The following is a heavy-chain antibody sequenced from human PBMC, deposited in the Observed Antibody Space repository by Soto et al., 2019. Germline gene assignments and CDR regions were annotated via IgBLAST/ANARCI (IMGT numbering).Heavy chain of an antibody. J-gene: IGHJ4*02. CDR1: GFAFSRSA. V-gene: IGHV3-23*01. CDR3: SKGGYRQAYD. D-gene: IGHD4-4*01. CDR2: ISEGGGTT. Sequence: EVQLLESGGGLIQPGGSLRLSCAASGFAFSRSAMAWVRQAPEKGLEWVSSISEGGGTTCYAGSVEGRFTISRDNSKNTLYLQRNSVRADATAVYYCSKGGYRQAYDWGRGTLVTVSS.